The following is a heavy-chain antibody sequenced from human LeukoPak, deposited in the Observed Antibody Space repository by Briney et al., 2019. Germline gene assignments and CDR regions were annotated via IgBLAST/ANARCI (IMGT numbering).Heavy chain of an antibody. CDR2: ISSSGST. J-gene: IGHJ5*02. D-gene: IGHD3-3*02. CDR3: ARGDYSSIFGWFDP. Sequence: SQTLSLTCTVSSGSIRSGDYYWTWIRQHPGKGLEWIGYISSSGSTHYNPSLKSRITISLDTSNNQFCLKLSSVTAADTAIYYCARGDYSSIFGWFDPWGQGTLVTVSS. CDR1: SGSIRSGDYY. V-gene: IGHV4-31*03.